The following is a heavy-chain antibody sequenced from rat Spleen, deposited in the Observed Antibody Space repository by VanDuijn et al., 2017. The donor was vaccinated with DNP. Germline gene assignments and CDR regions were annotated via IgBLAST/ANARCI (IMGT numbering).Heavy chain of an antibody. CDR2: INTDGGTT. D-gene: IGHD1-11*01. V-gene: IGHV5-58*01. J-gene: IGHJ4*01. CDR3: AKDRDGGFAMDA. Sequence: EVKLVESGGGLVQPGRSLKLSCVASGFTFSGYWMYWIRQAPGKGLEWVASINTDGGTTYYPDSVKGRFTISRDNAENTVYLQMNSLRSEDTATYYCAKDRDGGFAMDAWGQGTSVTISS. CDR1: GFTFSGYW.